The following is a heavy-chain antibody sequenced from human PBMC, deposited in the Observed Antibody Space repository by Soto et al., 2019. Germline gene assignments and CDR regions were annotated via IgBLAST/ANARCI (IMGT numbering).Heavy chain of an antibody. CDR2: ISYDSTKT. V-gene: IGHV3-30*03. D-gene: IGHD1-26*01. J-gene: IGHJ6*02. Sequence: QVQLVESGGGVVQPGRSLRLSCAASGFTFNSYGMHWVRQGPGNGLESVAFISYDSTKTYYADSVKGRFTISRDNSNSALYVQMNSLTGEDTAVYYCARTRSAWSDFHYYSLDVWGQGTTVTVSS. CDR1: GFTFNSYG. CDR3: ARTRSAWSDFHYYSLDV.